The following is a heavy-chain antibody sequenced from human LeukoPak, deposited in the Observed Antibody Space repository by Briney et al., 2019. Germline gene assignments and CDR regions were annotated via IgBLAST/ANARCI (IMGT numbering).Heavy chain of an antibody. V-gene: IGHV1-2*02. J-gene: IGHJ1*01. CDR3: ACSGYHDSSGYYSAEYFQH. CDR1: GYTFTGYY. CDR2: INPNSGGT. D-gene: IGHD3-22*01. Sequence: ASVKVSCKASGYTFTGYYMHWVRQAPGQGLEWMGWINPNSGGTNYAQKFQGRVTMTRDTSISTAYMELSRLRSDDTAVYYCACSGYHDSSGYYSAEYFQHWGQGTLVTVSS.